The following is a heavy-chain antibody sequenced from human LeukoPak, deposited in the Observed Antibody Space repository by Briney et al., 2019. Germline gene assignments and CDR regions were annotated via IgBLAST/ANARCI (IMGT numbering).Heavy chain of an antibody. J-gene: IGHJ4*02. CDR2: IYYSGSA. Sequence: PSETLSLTCTVSGGSISSYYWSWIRRPPGKGLEWIGYIYYSGSAIYNPSLKSRVTISVDTSKSQFSLNLSSVTAADTAVYYCARLGYSSSWYVCDYWGQGTLVTVSS. D-gene: IGHD6-13*01. CDR1: GGSISSYY. CDR3: ARLGYSSSWYVCDY. V-gene: IGHV4-59*01.